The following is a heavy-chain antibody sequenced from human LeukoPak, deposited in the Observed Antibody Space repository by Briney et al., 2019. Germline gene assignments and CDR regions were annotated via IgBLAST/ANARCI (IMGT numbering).Heavy chain of an antibody. V-gene: IGHV1-2*02. CDR3: ARVFTVGSGSDY. D-gene: IGHD4-23*01. CDR1: GYSFTGHY. Sequence: ASVKASCKASGYSFTGHYIHWVRQAPGQGLEWMGWINPNSGGTNYAQKFQGRVTTTSDTSISTAYMELSSLRFDDTAVYYCARVFTVGSGSDYWGQGTLVTVSS. CDR2: INPNSGGT. J-gene: IGHJ4*02.